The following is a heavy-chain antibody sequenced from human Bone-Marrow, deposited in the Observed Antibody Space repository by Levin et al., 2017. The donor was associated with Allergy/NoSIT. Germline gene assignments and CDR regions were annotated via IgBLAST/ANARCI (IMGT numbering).Heavy chain of an antibody. CDR3: ARDTNFYY. V-gene: IGHV4-59*01. Sequence: SQTLSLTCTVSGGSIHPYYWNWIRQSPGKGLEWIGYIHYSGATKYNPSLKSRVTMTLDTSKSQFSLKLSSVTAADTAFYFCARDTNFYYWGQGTLVTVSS. J-gene: IGHJ4*02. CDR1: GGSIHPYY. CDR2: IHYSGAT.